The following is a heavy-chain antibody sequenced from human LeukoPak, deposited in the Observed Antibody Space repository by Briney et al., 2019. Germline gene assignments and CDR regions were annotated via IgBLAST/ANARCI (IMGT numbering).Heavy chain of an antibody. Sequence: GGSLRLSCAASGFTFSSYAMSWVRQAPGKGLDWVSAISGSGGSTYYADSVKGRFTISRDNSKNTLYLQMNSLRAEDTAVYYCAKDPPGSRIIMAAFDFWGQGTLVTVSS. CDR2: ISGSGGST. CDR1: GFTFSSYA. V-gene: IGHV3-23*01. J-gene: IGHJ4*02. D-gene: IGHD3-10*01. CDR3: AKDPPGSRIIMAAFDF.